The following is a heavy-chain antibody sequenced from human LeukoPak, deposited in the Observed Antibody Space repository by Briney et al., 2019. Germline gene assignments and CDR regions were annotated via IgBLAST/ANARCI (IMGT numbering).Heavy chain of an antibody. CDR1: GFTFSSYA. CDR3: AKDSRPCSSTSCYWNYYYYYMDV. V-gene: IGHV3-23*01. D-gene: IGHD2-2*01. J-gene: IGHJ6*03. CDR2: ISGSGGST. Sequence: GGSLRLSCAASGFTFSSYAMSWVRQAPGKGLEWVSAISGSGGSTYYADSVKGRFTISRDNSKNTLYLQMNSLRAEDTAVYYCAKDSRPCSSTSCYWNYYYYYMDVWGKGTRSPSP.